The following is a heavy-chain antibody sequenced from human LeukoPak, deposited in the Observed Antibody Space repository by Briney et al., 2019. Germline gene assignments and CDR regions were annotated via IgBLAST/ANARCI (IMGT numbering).Heavy chain of an antibody. V-gene: IGHV3-23*01. CDR1: GFTFSSYA. CDR3: AKDIEFIVGATDY. J-gene: IGHJ4*02. D-gene: IGHD1-26*01. CDR2: ISGSGGST. Sequence: GGSLRLSCAASGFTFSSYAMSWVRQDPGKGLEWVSAISGSGGSTYYADSVKGRFTISRENYKNTLYLQMNSLRAEDTAVYYCAKDIEFIVGATDYWGQGTLVTVSS.